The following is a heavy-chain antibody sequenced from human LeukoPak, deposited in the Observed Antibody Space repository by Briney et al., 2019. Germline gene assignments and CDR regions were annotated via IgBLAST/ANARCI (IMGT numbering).Heavy chain of an antibody. D-gene: IGHD4/OR15-4a*01. Sequence: GESLKISCKGSGYSFSSNWIAWVRQMPGKGLEWMGIIYPGDSDTRCSPSFQGQVTFSADKSINTAYLQRSNLKASDTAMYYCARHKQPLGANDYWGQGTLVTVSS. CDR3: ARHKQPLGANDY. V-gene: IGHV5-51*01. CDR1: GYSFSSNW. J-gene: IGHJ4*02. CDR2: IYPGDSDT.